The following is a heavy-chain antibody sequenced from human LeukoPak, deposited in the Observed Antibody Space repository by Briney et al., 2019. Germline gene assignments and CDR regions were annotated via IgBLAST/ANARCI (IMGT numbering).Heavy chain of an antibody. J-gene: IGHJ4*02. V-gene: IGHV1-18*04. CDR2: ISAYNGNT. D-gene: IGHD6-13*01. CDR3: ATHNPTQQSFDY. CDR1: GYTFTGYY. Sequence: GASVKVSCKASGYTFTGYYMHWVRQAPGQGLEWMGWISAYNGNTNYAQKLQGRVTMTTDTSTSTAYMELRSLRSDDTAVYYCATHNPTQQSFDYWGQGTLVTVSS.